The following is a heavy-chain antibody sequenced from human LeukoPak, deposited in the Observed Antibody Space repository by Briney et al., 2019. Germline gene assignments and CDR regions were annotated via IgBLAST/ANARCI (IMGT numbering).Heavy chain of an antibody. CDR3: ARDLRPRHCTTNCYTFDY. D-gene: IGHD2-8*01. CDR2: VYYSGTT. CDR1: NYSINSGYY. Sequence: SETLSLTCTVSNYSINSGYYWGWVRQSPGQGLEWIGSVYYSGTTYDNPSLKSRVTISVDTSKNQFSLKLSSVTAADTAVYYCARDLRPRHCTTNCYTFDYWGQGTLVTVSS. J-gene: IGHJ4*02. V-gene: IGHV4-38-2*02.